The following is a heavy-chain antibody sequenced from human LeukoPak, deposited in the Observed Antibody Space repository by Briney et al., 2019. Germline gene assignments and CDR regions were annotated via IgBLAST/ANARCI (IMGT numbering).Heavy chain of an antibody. Sequence: PSETLSLTCAVYGGSFSGYYWSWIRQPPGKGLEWIGEINHSGSTNYSPSLKSRVTISVDTSKNQFSLKLSSVTAADAAVYYCASQYSGTRSDYWGQGTLVTVSS. V-gene: IGHV4-34*01. CDR3: ASQYSGTRSDY. CDR1: GGSFSGYY. D-gene: IGHD1-26*01. J-gene: IGHJ4*02. CDR2: INHSGST.